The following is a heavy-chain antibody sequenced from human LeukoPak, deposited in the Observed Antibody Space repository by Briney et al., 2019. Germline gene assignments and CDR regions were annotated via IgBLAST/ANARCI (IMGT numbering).Heavy chain of an antibody. J-gene: IGHJ5*02. CDR2: IYYSGRT. V-gene: IGHV4-39*01. Sequence: SEALSLTCTVSGGSISSSSYYWGWIRQPPGKGLEWIGSIYYSGRTYYNPSLKSRVTISVDTPKNQSSLKLSSVTAADTAVYYCASSGFAVAGTETNWFDPWGQGTLVTVSS. D-gene: IGHD6-19*01. CDR1: GGSISSSSYY. CDR3: ASSGFAVAGTETNWFDP.